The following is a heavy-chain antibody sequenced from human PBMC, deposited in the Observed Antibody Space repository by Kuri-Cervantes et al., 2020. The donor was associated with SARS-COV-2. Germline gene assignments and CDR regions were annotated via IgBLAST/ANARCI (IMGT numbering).Heavy chain of an antibody. D-gene: IGHD1-20*01. CDR3: ARHTITGPFDY. CDR2: IYHSGST. CDR1: GYSISSGYY. V-gene: IGHV4-38-2*01. J-gene: IGHJ4*02. Sequence: SETLSLTCAVSGYSISSGYYWGWIRQPPGKGLEWIGSIYHSGSTCYNPSLKSRVTISVDTSKNQFSLKLSSVTAADTAVYYCARHTITGPFDYWGQGTLVTVSS.